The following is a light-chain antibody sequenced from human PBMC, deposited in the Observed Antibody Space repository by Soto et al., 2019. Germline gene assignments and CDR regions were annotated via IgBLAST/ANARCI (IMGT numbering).Light chain of an antibody. CDR3: QQSYSTLIT. V-gene: IGKV1-39*01. CDR2: AAS. J-gene: IGKJ5*01. CDR1: QSISSY. Sequence: DIRMTQSPSSLSSSVGDRVTITCRASQSISSYLNWYQQKPGKAPKLLIYAASSLQSGVPSRFSGSGSGTDFTLTIRSLQPEDFATYYCQQSYSTLITFGQGTRLEIK.